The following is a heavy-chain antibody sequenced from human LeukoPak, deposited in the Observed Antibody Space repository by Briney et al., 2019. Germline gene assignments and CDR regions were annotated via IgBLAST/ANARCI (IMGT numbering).Heavy chain of an antibody. CDR2: IKSDGKT. J-gene: IGHJ1*01. D-gene: IGHD3-22*01. Sequence: SGGSLRLSCAASGFSFSSYWMHWVRQAPGKGLVWVSRIKSDGKTNYADSVKGRFTISRDNAKNTVSLQMNSLRAEDTGVYYCARAPSEIGGYYPEYLRHWGQGTLVTVSS. CDR3: ARAPSEIGGYYPEYLRH. V-gene: IGHV3-74*01. CDR1: GFSFSSYW.